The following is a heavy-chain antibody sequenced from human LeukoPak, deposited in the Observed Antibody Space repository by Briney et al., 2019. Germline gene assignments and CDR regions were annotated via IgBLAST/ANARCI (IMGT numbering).Heavy chain of an antibody. CDR1: GFTFSTYS. J-gene: IGHJ4*02. D-gene: IGHD2-2*01. CDR3: APGYCSSSSCTHYFDY. Sequence: GGSLRLSCAASGFTFSTYSMNWVRQAPGKGLEWVSYISSSSNTIYYADSVKGRFTVSRDNAKNSLYLQMNSPRVEDTAVHYCAPGYCSSSSCTHYFDYWSQGTLVTVSS. CDR2: ISSSSNTI. V-gene: IGHV3-48*01.